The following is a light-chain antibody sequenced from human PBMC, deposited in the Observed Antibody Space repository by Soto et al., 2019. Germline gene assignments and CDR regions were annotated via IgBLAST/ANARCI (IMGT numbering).Light chain of an antibody. Sequence: QSVLTQPASVSGSPGQSITISCTGTSNDIGGYNYVSWLQQHPGEAPKLIIYEVSNRPSGVSNRFSGSKSGNTASLTISGLQAEDEADYYCSSYTSSSLYVFGTGTKLTVL. CDR2: EVS. CDR1: SNDIGGYNY. V-gene: IGLV2-14*01. J-gene: IGLJ1*01. CDR3: SSYTSSSLYV.